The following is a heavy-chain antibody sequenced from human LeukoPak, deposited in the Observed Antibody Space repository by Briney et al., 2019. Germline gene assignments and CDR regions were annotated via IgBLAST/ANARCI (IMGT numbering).Heavy chain of an antibody. CDR2: INHRGST. CDR3: ARDRSSYDY. Sequence: SETLSLTCAVYGGSFSRYYWNWIRQPPGKGLEWIGEINHRGSTNYNPSLKSRVTISVDMSKNQFSLKVNSVIAADTAVYYCARDRSSYDYWGQGTLVTVSS. V-gene: IGHV4-34*01. D-gene: IGHD6-13*01. CDR1: GGSFSRYY. J-gene: IGHJ4*02.